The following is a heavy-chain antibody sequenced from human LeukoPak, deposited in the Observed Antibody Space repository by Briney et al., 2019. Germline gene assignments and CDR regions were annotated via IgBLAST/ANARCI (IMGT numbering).Heavy chain of an antibody. CDR2: IYYSGST. Sequence: SETLSLTCTVSGGPISSSSYCWGWIRQPPGKGLEWIGSIYYSGSTYYNPSLKSRVTISVDTSKNQFSLKLSSVTAADTAVYYCARSKGYSYGQGDYWGQGTLVTVSS. CDR3: ARSKGYSYGQGDY. V-gene: IGHV4-39*07. D-gene: IGHD5-18*01. CDR1: GGPISSSSYC. J-gene: IGHJ4*02.